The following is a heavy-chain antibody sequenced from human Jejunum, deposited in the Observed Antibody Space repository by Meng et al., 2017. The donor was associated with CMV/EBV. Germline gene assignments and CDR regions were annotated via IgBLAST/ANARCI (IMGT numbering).Heavy chain of an antibody. V-gene: IGHV3-23*01. Sequence: SYAVGWVRQAPGKGLEWVSGISGGDISRYYADSVKGRFTISRDNSKNTVYLQMTSLRAEDTAVYYCAKHDHYDSSGYSVLGAFDVWGHGTMVTVSS. CDR2: ISGGDISR. CDR1: SYA. CDR3: AKHDHYDSSGYSVLGAFDV. J-gene: IGHJ3*01. D-gene: IGHD3-22*01.